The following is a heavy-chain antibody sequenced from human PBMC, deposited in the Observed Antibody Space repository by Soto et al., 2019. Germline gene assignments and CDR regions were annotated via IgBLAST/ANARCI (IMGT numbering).Heavy chain of an antibody. J-gene: IGHJ5*02. Sequence: QVQLVQSGAEEKKPGASVKVSCKASGYTFTSYAMHWVRQAPGQRLEWMGWINTGNGNTKYSQKFQGRVTITRDTSASTAYMELCSLRSEYTAVYYCARGGGYNWNYGWFDPWGQGTLVTVPS. CDR1: GYTFTSYA. CDR3: ARGGGYNWNYGWFDP. CDR2: INTGNGNT. D-gene: IGHD1-7*01. V-gene: IGHV1-3*04.